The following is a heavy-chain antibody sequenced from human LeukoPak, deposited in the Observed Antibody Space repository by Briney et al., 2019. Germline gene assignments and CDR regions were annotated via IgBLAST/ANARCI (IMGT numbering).Heavy chain of an antibody. V-gene: IGHV3-30-3*01. CDR2: ISYDGSNK. J-gene: IGHJ4*02. CDR1: GFTFSSYA. Sequence: SGGSLRLSCAASGFTFSSYAMHWVRQAPGKGLEWAAVISYDGSNKYYADSVKGRFTISRDNSKNTLYLQMNSLRAEDTAVYYCARDPAIVVVTATLDYWGQGTLVTVSS. D-gene: IGHD2-21*02. CDR3: ARDPAIVVVTATLDY.